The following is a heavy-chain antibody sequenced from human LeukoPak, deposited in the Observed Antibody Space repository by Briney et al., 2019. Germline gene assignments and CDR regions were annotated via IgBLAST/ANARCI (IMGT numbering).Heavy chain of an antibody. CDR3: ARDSGYIVVAPAAGLPDY. V-gene: IGHV3-30-3*01. J-gene: IGHJ4*02. Sequence: GRSLRLSCAASGFTFSSYAMHWVRQAPGKGLEWVAVISYDGSNKYYADSVKGRFTISRDNSNNTLYLQMNSLRAEDTAVYYCARDSGYIVVAPAAGLPDYWGQGTLVTVSS. D-gene: IGHD2-2*01. CDR2: ISYDGSNK. CDR1: GFTFSSYA.